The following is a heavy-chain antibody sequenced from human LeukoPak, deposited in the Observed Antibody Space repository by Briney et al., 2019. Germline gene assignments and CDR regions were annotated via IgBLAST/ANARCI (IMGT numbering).Heavy chain of an antibody. Sequence: GGSLRLSCTAPGFTFTDYFMSWVRQAPGAGLEWVSAISPAGDSTTDADSVKGRFTISRDNSKSTLYLQMNGLTAEDTALYYCARRLVTAGITDFFDSWGQGTLVSVSS. D-gene: IGHD2-2*01. V-gene: IGHV3-23*01. CDR2: ISPAGDST. J-gene: IGHJ4*02. CDR3: ARRLVTAGITDFFDS. CDR1: GFTFTDYF.